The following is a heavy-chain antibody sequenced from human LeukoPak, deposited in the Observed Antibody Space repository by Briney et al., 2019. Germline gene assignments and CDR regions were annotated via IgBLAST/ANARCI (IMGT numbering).Heavy chain of an antibody. V-gene: IGHV1-2*02. CDR3: ARAPRYYDSSGYYDP. J-gene: IGHJ5*02. CDR1: GYIFTGYY. Sequence: ASMKVSCKASGYIFTGYYMHWVRQAPGQGLEWMGWINPNSGGTNYAQKFQGRVTMTRDTSISTAYMELSRLRSDDTAVYYCARAPRYYDSSGYYDPWGQGTLVTVSS. D-gene: IGHD3-22*01. CDR2: INPNSGGT.